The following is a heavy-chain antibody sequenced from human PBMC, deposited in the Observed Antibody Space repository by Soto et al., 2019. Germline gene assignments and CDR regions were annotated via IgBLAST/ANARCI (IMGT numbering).Heavy chain of an antibody. CDR2: INPSGGST. CDR1: GYTFSSYY. D-gene: IGHD2-15*01. V-gene: IGHV1-46*03. J-gene: IGHJ3*02. CDR3: ARVLLGYCSGGSCYSDAFDI. Sequence: ASVKVSCEASGYTFSSYYIHCVRQAPGQGLEWMGIINPSGGSTSYAQKFQGRVTMTRDTSTSTVYMELSSLRSEDTAVYYCARVLLGYCSGGSCYSDAFDIWGQGTMVTVSS.